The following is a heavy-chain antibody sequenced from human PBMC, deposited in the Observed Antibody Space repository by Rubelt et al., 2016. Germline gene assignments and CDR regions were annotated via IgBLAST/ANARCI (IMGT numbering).Heavy chain of an antibody. CDR1: TGSFNGYR. D-gene: IGHD1-26*01. CDR3: AGGVGFATNPYYRGPFDS. J-gene: IGHJ4*02. CDR2: VTHSGDA. Sequence: QAQLQQWGAGLLSPSDTLSLTCAVFTGSFNGYRWSWIRQKSDEGLEWIGEVTHSGDANYNPSLRDRVSISAESSKYQFSLGLTSVAAAYTGLYFCAGGVGFATNPYYRGPFDSWGLGTQVTVSS. V-gene: IGHV4-34*02.